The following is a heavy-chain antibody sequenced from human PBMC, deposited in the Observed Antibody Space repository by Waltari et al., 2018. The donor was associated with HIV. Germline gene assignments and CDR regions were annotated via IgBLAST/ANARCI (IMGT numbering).Heavy chain of an antibody. V-gene: IGHV4-39*01. CDR1: GGSIRSSSYY. J-gene: IGHJ2*01. D-gene: IGHD2-8*01. CDR3: ARHLGSDCTNGVCYTSWYFDL. Sequence: QLQLQESGPGLVKPSETLSLTCTVSGGSIRSSSYYWGWIRQPPGKGLEWIGSIYYSGSTYYNPSLKSRVTISVDTSKNQFSLKLSSVTAADTAVYYCARHLGSDCTNGVCYTSWYFDLWGRGTLVTVSS. CDR2: IYYSGST.